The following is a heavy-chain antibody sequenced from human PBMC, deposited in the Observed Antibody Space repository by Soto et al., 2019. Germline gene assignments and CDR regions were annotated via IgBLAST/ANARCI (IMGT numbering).Heavy chain of an antibody. CDR3: AKVPAPYYDFWSGSLYMDV. D-gene: IGHD3-3*01. CDR2: ISGGGDIT. V-gene: IGHV3-23*01. Sequence: GGSLRLSCAASGFTLTSYAMSWVRQAPGKGLECVSFISGGGDITYYADSVKGRFTISRDTATNTLYLQMNSLRAEDTALYYCAKVPAPYYDFWSGSLYMDVWGKGTMVTVSS. CDR1: GFTLTSYA. J-gene: IGHJ6*03.